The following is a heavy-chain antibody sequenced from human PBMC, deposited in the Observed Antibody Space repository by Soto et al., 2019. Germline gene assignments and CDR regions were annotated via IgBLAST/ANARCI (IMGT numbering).Heavy chain of an antibody. D-gene: IGHD6-13*01. Sequence: PSETLSLTCAVYGGSFSGYYWSWIRQPPGKGLEWIGEINHSGSTNYNPSLKSRVTISVDTSKNQSSLKLSSVTAADTAVYYCARAGLKYSSSWPIYPLFYFDYWGQGTLVTVS. V-gene: IGHV4-34*01. J-gene: IGHJ4*02. CDR1: GGSFSGYY. CDR2: INHSGST. CDR3: ARAGLKYSSSWPIYPLFYFDY.